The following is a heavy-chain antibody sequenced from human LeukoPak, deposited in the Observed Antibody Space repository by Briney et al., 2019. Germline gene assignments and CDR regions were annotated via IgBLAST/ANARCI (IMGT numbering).Heavy chain of an antibody. CDR3: ARDPLMYSSGWSAYYFDY. J-gene: IGHJ4*02. D-gene: IGHD6-19*01. Sequence: GGSLRLSCAASGFTFDDYGMSWVRQAPGKGLEWVSGINWNGGSTGYADPVKGRFTISRDNAKNSLYLQMNSLRAEDTALYYCARDPLMYSSGWSAYYFDYWGQGTLVTVSS. CDR1: GFTFDDYG. V-gene: IGHV3-20*04. CDR2: INWNGGST.